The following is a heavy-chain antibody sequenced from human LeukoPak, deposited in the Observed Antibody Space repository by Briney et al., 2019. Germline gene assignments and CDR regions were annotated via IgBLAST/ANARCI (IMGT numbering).Heavy chain of an antibody. V-gene: IGHV1-69*05. CDR2: IIPIFGTA. D-gene: IGHD3-22*01. CDR1: GGTFSSYA. Sequence: GASVKVSCKASGGTFSSYAISWVRQAPGQGLEWMGGIIPIFGTANYAQKFQGRVTITTDESTSTAYMELSSLRSEDTAVYYCARADDSSGYYPSFDNWFDPWGQGTLVIVSS. CDR3: ARADDSSGYYPSFDNWFDP. J-gene: IGHJ5*02.